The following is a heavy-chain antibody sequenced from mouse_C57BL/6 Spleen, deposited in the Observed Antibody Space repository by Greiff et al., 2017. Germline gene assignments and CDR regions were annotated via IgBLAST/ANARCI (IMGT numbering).Heavy chain of an antibody. Sequence: VQLQQSGTVLARPGASVKLSCKTSGYTFTSYWMHWVKQRPGQGLEWIGAIYPGNSDTSYNQKFKGKAKLTAVTSASTAYMELSSLTNEDSAVYYWMSNYEGVFAYWGQGTLVTVSA. CDR3: MSNYEGVFAY. J-gene: IGHJ3*01. D-gene: IGHD2-5*01. CDR1: GYTFTSYW. V-gene: IGHV1-5*01. CDR2: IYPGNSDT.